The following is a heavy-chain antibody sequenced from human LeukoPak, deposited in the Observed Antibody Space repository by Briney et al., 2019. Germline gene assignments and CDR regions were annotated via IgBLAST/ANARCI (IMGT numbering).Heavy chain of an antibody. Sequence: PSETLSLTCTVSSGSISSYSWSWIRQPPGKGLEWIGYIYYSGSTSYNPSLKSRVIMSVDTSKNQFSLKLSSVTAADTAVYYCARHGTLPYYYDSSGNPFLDYWGQGTLVTVSS. CDR2: IYYSGST. J-gene: IGHJ4*02. CDR1: SGSISSYS. D-gene: IGHD3-22*01. CDR3: ARHGTLPYYYDSSGNPFLDY. V-gene: IGHV4-59*08.